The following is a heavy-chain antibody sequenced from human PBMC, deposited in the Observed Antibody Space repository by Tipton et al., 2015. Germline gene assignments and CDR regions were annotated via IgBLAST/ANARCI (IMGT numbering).Heavy chain of an antibody. CDR2: IYYSGYT. CDR1: GGSISSSSYY. V-gene: IGHV4-39*01. J-gene: IGHJ2*01. CDR3: ARPYGGKKYWYFDL. Sequence: TLSLTCTVSGGSISSSSYYWGWIRQPPGKGMEWIGSIYYSGYTYYNPSLKSRVTISVDTSKNQFSLKLSSVTAADTAVYYCARPYGGKKYWYFDLWGRGTLVTVSS. D-gene: IGHD4-23*01.